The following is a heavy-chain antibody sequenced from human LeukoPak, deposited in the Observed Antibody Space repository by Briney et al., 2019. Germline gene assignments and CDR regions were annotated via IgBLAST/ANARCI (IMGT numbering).Heavy chain of an antibody. CDR3: ARGGNYWPQWWFDP. J-gene: IGHJ5*02. Sequence: PSETLSLTCTVSGGSISSYYWSWIRQPPGKGLEWIGYIYYTGSTSYNPSLKSRVTMSLDASKNQFSLELNSVAPADTAVYYCARGGNYWPQWWFDPWGRGTLVSVSS. CDR2: IYYTGST. V-gene: IGHV4-59*01. CDR1: GGSISSYY. D-gene: IGHD1-26*01.